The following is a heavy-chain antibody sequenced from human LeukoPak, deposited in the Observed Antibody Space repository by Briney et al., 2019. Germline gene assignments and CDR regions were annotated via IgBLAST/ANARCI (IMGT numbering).Heavy chain of an antibody. J-gene: IGHJ4*02. CDR3: ARGPFSFDYFDY. V-gene: IGHV4-34*01. D-gene: IGHD2/OR15-2a*01. CDR1: GGSFSGYY. Sequence: SETLSLTCAVYGGSFSGYYWSWIRQPPGKGLEWIGEINHSGSTNYNPSLKSRVTISVDTFKNQFSLKLSSVTAADTAVYYCARGPFSFDYFDYWGQGTLVTVSS. CDR2: INHSGST.